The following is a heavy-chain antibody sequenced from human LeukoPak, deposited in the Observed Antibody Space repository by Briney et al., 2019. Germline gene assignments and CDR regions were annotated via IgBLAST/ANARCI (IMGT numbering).Heavy chain of an antibody. Sequence: PGGSPRLSCAASGFTFSTYSMNWVRQAPGKGLEWLSYISSGSSTIYYADSVKGRFTISRDNARNSLYLQMNGLRAEDTAVYYCARVTVGATADYFDYWGQGTLVTVSS. CDR1: GFTFSTYS. D-gene: IGHD1-26*01. V-gene: IGHV3-48*01. CDR3: ARVTVGATADYFDY. CDR2: ISSGSSTI. J-gene: IGHJ4*02.